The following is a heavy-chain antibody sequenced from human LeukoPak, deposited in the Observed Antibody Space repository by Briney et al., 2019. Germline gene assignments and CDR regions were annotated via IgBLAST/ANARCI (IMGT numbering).Heavy chain of an antibody. CDR2: IIPIFGTA. D-gene: IGHD3-9*01. J-gene: IGHJ6*03. V-gene: IGHV1-69*05. CDR1: GGTFSSYA. CDR3: ARARYDILTGYYDYYYYYMDV. Sequence: GASVKVSCKASGGTFSSYAIGWVRQAPGQGLEWMGGIIPIFGTANYAQKFQGRVTITTDESTSTAYMELSSLRSEDTAVYYCARARYDILTGYYDYYYYYMDVWGKGTTVTVSS.